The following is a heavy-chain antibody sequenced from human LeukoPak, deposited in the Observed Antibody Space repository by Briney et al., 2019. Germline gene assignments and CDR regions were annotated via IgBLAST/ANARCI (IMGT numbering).Heavy chain of an antibody. CDR2: INPSGGST. CDR1: VYTFTSYY. V-gene: IGHV1-46*01. D-gene: IGHD2-2*01. Sequence: ASVKVSCKASVYTFTSYYMYWVRQAPGEGLELMGIINPSGGSTSYAQKFQGRVTMTRDTSTSTAYMELSSLRSEDTAVYYCAIPGEFYVVPAAFDYWGQGTLVTVSS. J-gene: IGHJ4*02. CDR3: AIPGEFYVVPAAFDY.